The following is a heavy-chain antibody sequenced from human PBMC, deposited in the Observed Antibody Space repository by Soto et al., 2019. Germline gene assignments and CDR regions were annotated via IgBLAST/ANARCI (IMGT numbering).Heavy chain of an antibody. D-gene: IGHD3-10*01. CDR1: GYTFTGYY. Sequence: ASVKVSCKASGYTFTGYYMHWVRQSPGQGLEWMGWINPNSGGTNYAQKFQGWVTMTRDTSISTAYMELSRLRSDDTAVYYCARGGSSGSYSVNDYWGQGTLVTVSS. V-gene: IGHV1-2*04. J-gene: IGHJ4*02. CDR2: INPNSGGT. CDR3: ARGGSSGSYSVNDY.